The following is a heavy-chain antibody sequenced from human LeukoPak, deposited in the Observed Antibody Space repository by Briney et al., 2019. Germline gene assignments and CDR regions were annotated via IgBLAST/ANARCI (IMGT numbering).Heavy chain of an antibody. V-gene: IGHV1-69*05. J-gene: IGHJ4*02. CDR3: ARICSGGSCYKDFDY. Sequence: SVKVSCKASGGTFSSYAISWVRQAPGQGLERMGGIIPIFGTANYAQKFQGRVTITTDESTSTAYMELSSLRSEDTAVYYCARICSGGSCYKDFDYWGQGTLVTVSS. CDR2: IIPIFGTA. D-gene: IGHD2-15*01. CDR1: GGTFSSYA.